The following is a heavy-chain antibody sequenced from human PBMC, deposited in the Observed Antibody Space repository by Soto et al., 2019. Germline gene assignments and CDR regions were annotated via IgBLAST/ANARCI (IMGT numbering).Heavy chain of an antibody. V-gene: IGHV3-21*01. CDR2: ISSSSNYI. CDR1: GFTFNIYT. CDR3: ARDLYGDYAVDY. Sequence: EVQLVESGGGLVKPGGSLRISCAASGFTFNIYTMNWVRQAPGKGLEWVSSISSSSNYIYYADSLKGRFTISRDNAENSLYLQMNSLRAEDTAVYYCARDLYGDYAVDYWGQGTLVTVSS. J-gene: IGHJ4*01. D-gene: IGHD4-17*01.